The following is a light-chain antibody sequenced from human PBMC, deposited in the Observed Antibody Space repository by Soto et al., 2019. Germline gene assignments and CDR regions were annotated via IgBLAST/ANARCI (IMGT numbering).Light chain of an antibody. J-gene: IGKJ3*01. CDR1: QRISSY. CDR3: QQYYSYTFT. CDR2: ASS. Sequence: AIRMTQSPSSLSASTGDRFTITCRAIQRISSYLTWYQQKPGKAPKLLIYASSTLQSGVPSRFSGSGSGTDFTLTISYLQSEDFSTYYCQQYYSYTFTFGPGTKVDIK. V-gene: IGKV1-8*01.